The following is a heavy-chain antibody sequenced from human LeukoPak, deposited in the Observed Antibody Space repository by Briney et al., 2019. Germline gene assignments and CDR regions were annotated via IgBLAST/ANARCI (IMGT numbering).Heavy chain of an antibody. CDR1: GFAFSSYA. CDR2: IGATGGST. V-gene: IGHV3-23*01. J-gene: IGHJ4*02. CDR3: AKDLAYNAHYFDS. D-gene: IGHD5-24*01. Sequence: GGSLRLSCAAPGFAFSSYAMSWVRQAPGKGLEWVSGIGATGGSTYHADSVKGRFSISRDNSKNTLYLEVNSLRAEDTAVYYCAKDLAYNAHYFDSWGQGTLVTVSS.